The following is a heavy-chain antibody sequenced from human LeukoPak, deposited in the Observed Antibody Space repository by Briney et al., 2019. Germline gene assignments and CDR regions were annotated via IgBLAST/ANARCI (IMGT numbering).Heavy chain of an antibody. Sequence: SQTLSLTCTVSGGSISSGDYYWSWIRQPPGKGLEWIGYIYYSGSTYYNPSLKSRVTISVDTSKNQFSLKLSSVTAADTAVYYCARENYYDSSGYYPYYFDYWGQGTLVTVSS. CDR3: ARENYYDSSGYYPYYFDY. J-gene: IGHJ4*02. CDR2: IYYSGST. V-gene: IGHV4-30-4*01. CDR1: GGSISSGDYY. D-gene: IGHD3-22*01.